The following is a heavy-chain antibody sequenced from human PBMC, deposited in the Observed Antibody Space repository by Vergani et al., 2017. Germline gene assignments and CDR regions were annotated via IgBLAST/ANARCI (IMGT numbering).Heavy chain of an antibody. CDR2: INPSGGST. CDR1: GYTFTGYY. Sequence: QVQLVQSGAEVKKPGASVKVSCKASGYTFTGYYMHWVRQAPGQGLEWMGIINPSGGSTSYAQQFQGRVTMTRDTSTSTVYMELSSLRSEDTAVYYCARYDYYYGMDVWGQGTTVTVSS. J-gene: IGHJ6*02. CDR3: ARYDYYYGMDV. V-gene: IGHV1-46*03.